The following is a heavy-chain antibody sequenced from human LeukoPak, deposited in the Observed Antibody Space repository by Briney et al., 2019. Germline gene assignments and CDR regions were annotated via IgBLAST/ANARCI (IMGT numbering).Heavy chain of an antibody. CDR2: ISAYNYNT. D-gene: IGHD3-22*01. Sequence: ASVKVSCKASGYTFTSYGITWVRQAPGQGLEWMGWISAYNYNTNYAQKLQGRVTMTTDTSTSTAYMELRSLRSDDTAVYYCARHGGGYYYDSSGYLYFDYWGQGTLVTVSS. J-gene: IGHJ4*02. CDR1: GYTFTSYG. CDR3: ARHGGGYYYDSSGYLYFDY. V-gene: IGHV1-18*01.